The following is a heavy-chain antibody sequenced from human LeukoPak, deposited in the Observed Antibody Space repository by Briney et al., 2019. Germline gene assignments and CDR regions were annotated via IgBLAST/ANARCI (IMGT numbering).Heavy chain of an antibody. Sequence: PGGSLRLSCAASGFTFSSYAMHWVRQAPGKGLDWVALIWYDGSNKYYADSVTGRFTISRDNSKNTVYLQMSSLRAEDTAVYYCARLRYSRSWVFFDFWGQGTLVTVSS. CDR1: GFTFSSYA. V-gene: IGHV3-33*01. D-gene: IGHD6-13*01. CDR2: IWYDGSNK. CDR3: ARLRYSRSWVFFDF. J-gene: IGHJ4*02.